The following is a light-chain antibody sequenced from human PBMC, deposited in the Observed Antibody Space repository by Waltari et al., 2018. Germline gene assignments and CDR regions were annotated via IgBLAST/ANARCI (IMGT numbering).Light chain of an antibody. CDR1: RSVTNM. Sequence: EIVMTQSPATLSVSPGEGVTLSCRASRSVTNMLAGYQQNPGQAPRLLMYDASTRAAGIPARFSGSESGTEFTLNINSLQSEDFAVYFCQQYYNWPLTFGPGTKVDIK. J-gene: IGKJ3*01. CDR3: QQYYNWPLT. CDR2: DAS. V-gene: IGKV3-15*01.